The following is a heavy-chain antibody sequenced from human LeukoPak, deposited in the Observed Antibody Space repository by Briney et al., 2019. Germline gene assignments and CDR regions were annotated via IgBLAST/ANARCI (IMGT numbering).Heavy chain of an antibody. Sequence: GESLRLSCAASGFTFSSSWVNWVRQAPGKGLEWVANINPDGSQKRFVDSVMGRFTMSRDNAKNSLYLQMNSLTVEDTAVFYCAAWTDRGYNFWGQGTLVTVSS. CDR3: AAWTDRGYNF. CDR1: GFTFSSSW. V-gene: IGHV3-7*01. CDR2: INPDGSQK. D-gene: IGHD5-24*01. J-gene: IGHJ4*02.